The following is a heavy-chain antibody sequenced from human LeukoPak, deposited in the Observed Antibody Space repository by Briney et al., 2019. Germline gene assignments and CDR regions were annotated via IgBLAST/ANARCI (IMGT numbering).Heavy chain of an antibody. CDR1: GYTFTGYF. CDR3: ARVGGSWYVSVGGDYMDV. Sequence: ASVKVSCRASGYTFTGYFMHCVRQAPGQGLEWMGWINPNSGGTNYAQKFQGRVTMTRDTSISTAYMELSRLRSDDTAVYYCARVGGSWYVSVGGDYMDVWGKGTTVTVSS. CDR2: INPNSGGT. D-gene: IGHD6-13*01. J-gene: IGHJ6*03. V-gene: IGHV1-2*02.